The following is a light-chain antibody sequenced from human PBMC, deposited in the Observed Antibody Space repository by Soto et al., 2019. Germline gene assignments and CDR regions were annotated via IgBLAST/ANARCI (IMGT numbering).Light chain of an antibody. CDR3: QQANSFPLT. CDR2: TAS. CDR1: QGISNW. V-gene: IGKV1-12*01. Sequence: DIQMTQSPSSVSASVRDRVTITCRASQGISNWLTWYQQKPGKAPNLLIHTASSLQSGVPSRFSGSGSGTDLTLTISSLQPEDFATYYCQQANSFPLTFGGETKVEIK. J-gene: IGKJ4*01.